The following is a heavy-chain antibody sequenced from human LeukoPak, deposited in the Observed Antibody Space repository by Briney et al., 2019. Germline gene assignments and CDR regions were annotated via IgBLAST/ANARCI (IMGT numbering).Heavy chain of an antibody. CDR3: ARGGLRWFNYYMDV. CDR2: IIPIFGTA. J-gene: IGHJ6*03. Sequence: SVKVSCKASGYTFTGYYMHWVRQAPGQGLEWMGGIIPIFGTANYAQKFQGRVTITADESTSTAYMELSSLRSEDTAVYYCARGGLRWFNYYMDVWGKGTTVTISS. V-gene: IGHV1-69*13. D-gene: IGHD4-23*01. CDR1: GYTFTGYY.